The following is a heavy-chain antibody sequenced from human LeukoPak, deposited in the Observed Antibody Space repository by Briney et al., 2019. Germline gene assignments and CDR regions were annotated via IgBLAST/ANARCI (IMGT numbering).Heavy chain of an antibody. CDR3: ARDVSGISSATDTFDM. J-gene: IGHJ3*02. V-gene: IGHV1-2*06. CDR2: INPNSGDT. D-gene: IGHD1-14*01. CDR1: GYTFTAYY. Sequence: ASVKVSFKASGYTFTAYYMHWVRQAPGQGLEWVGRINPNSGDTNYAQKFQGRVTMTRDTSISTVYMELTGLRSDDTAVYYCARDVSGISSATDTFDMWGQGTVVTVSS.